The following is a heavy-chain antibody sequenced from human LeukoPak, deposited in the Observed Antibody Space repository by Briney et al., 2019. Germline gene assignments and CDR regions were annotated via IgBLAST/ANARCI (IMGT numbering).Heavy chain of an antibody. V-gene: IGHV4-38-2*02. D-gene: IGHD3-10*01. J-gene: IGHJ5*02. CDR3: ARVILLWFGGAWFDP. CDR2: IYHSGST. CDR1: GYSISSGYY. Sequence: SETLSLTCTVSGYSISSGYYWGWIRQPPGKGLEWIGSIYHSGSTYYNPSLKSRVTISVDTSKNQFSLKLSSVTAADTAVYYSARVILLWFGGAWFDPWGQGTLVTVSS.